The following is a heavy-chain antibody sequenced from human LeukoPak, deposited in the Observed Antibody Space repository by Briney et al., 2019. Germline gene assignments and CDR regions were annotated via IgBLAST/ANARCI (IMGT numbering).Heavy chain of an antibody. Sequence: ASVKVSCKASGYTFTDYYMHWVRQAPGQGLEWMGWINPKSGDTRYAQKFQGRVTMTRDTSINTVYMEVSGLRSDDTAVYYCARISGGIWGQGTMVTVSS. CDR1: GYTFTDYY. CDR2: INPKSGDT. V-gene: IGHV1-2*02. J-gene: IGHJ3*02. CDR3: ARISGGI.